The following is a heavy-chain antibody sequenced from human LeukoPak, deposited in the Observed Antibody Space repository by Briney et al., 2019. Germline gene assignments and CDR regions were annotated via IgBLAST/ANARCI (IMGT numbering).Heavy chain of an antibody. CDR3: AADVPRIAARSPTTLDY. Sequence: SVKVSCKASGFTFTSSAVQWVRQARGQRLEWIGWIVVGSGNTNYAQKFQERVTITRDMSTSTAYVELSSLRSEDTAVYYCAADVPRIAARSPTTLDYWGQGTLVTVSS. CDR2: IVVGSGNT. J-gene: IGHJ4*02. CDR1: GFTFTSSA. D-gene: IGHD6-6*01. V-gene: IGHV1-58*01.